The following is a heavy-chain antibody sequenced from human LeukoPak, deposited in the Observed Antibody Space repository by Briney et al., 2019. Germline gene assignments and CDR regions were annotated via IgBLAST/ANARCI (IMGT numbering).Heavy chain of an antibody. CDR2: IYYSGST. Sequence: SETLSLTCTGSGYSISSGYYWGWIRQPPGKGLEWFGSIYYSGSTYYNPSLKSRVTISLDTSKTQFSLNLNSVTAADTAVYYCARNGRGDSSGYPTWGQGTPVTVSS. D-gene: IGHD3-22*01. V-gene: IGHV4-38-2*02. CDR1: GYSISSGYY. CDR3: ARNGRGDSSGYPT. J-gene: IGHJ5*02.